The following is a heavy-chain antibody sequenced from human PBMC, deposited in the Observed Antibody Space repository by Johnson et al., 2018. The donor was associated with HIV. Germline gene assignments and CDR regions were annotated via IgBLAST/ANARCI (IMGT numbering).Heavy chain of an antibody. D-gene: IGHD3-16*01. CDR3: ARVGASRFDAFHV. Sequence: QVQLVESGGGLVQPGGSLRLSCAASGFTFSDYSMSWIRQAPGKGLEWVSYIRSSGSTIYYADSVKGRFTISRDNSKNTLYLQMNSLRAEDTAVYYCARVGASRFDAFHVWGQGTMVTVSS. CDR2: IRSSGSTI. J-gene: IGHJ3*01. V-gene: IGHV3-11*04. CDR1: GFTFSDYS.